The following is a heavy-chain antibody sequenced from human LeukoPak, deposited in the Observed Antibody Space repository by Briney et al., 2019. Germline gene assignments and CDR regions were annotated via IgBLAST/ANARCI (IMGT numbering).Heavy chain of an antibody. D-gene: IGHD4-17*01. CDR3: ARVLTTVTTETLDY. V-gene: IGHV3-21*01. Sequence: GGSLRLSCAASGFTFSSYTMNWVRQAPGKGLEWVSSISSSSSYIDYADSVKGRFTISRDNAKNSLYLQMNSLGAEDTAVYYCARVLTTVTTETLDYWGRGSLVTVSS. CDR1: GFTFSSYT. CDR2: ISSSSSYI. J-gene: IGHJ4*02.